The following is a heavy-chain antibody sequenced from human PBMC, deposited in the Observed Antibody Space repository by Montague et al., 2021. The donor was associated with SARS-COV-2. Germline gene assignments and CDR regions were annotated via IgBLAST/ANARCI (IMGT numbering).Heavy chain of an antibody. J-gene: IGHJ6*02. CDR2: ISYDGSXK. D-gene: IGHD5-12*01. Sequence: WIRQAPGKGLEWVAVISYDGSXKYYADSVKGRFTISRDNSKNTLYLQMNSLRAEDTAVCYCAREGYSGYDYPFYYYYAMDVWGQGTTVTVSS. CDR3: AREGYSGYDYPFYYYYAMDV. V-gene: IGHV3-30-3*01.